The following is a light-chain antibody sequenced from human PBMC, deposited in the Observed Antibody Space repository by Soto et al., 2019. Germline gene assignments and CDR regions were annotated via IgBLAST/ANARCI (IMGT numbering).Light chain of an antibody. CDR2: DAS. J-gene: IGKJ5*01. CDR1: QSVSSN. Sequence: EIVMTQSPATLSVSPGEGATLSCWASQSVSSNLAWYQQKPGQAPRLLIYDASTRATGIPARFSGSGSGTEFTLTISSLQSEDFAVYYCQQYKNWPPITFGQGTRLEIK. CDR3: QQYKNWPPIT. V-gene: IGKV3-15*01.